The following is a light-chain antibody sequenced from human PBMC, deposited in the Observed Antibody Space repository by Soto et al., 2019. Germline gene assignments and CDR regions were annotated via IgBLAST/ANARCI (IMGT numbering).Light chain of an antibody. CDR3: QQRSSWPLT. CDR2: DAS. CDR1: QSVSSH. V-gene: IGKV3-11*01. Sequence: EIVLTQSPATLSLSPGERATLSCRASQSVSSHLAWYQQKVGQAPRLLIYDASNRATGIPARFSVSGSGTGFTLTLSSLEPEDFAHYYCQQRSSWPLTFGGGTKVEIK. J-gene: IGKJ4*01.